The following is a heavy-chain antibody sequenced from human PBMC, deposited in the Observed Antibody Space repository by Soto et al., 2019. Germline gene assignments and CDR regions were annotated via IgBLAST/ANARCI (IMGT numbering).Heavy chain of an antibody. D-gene: IGHD3-22*01. J-gene: IGHJ5*01. CDR2: INHSGRV. V-gene: IGHV4-34*01. Sequence: SETLSLTCAVYGGSFSGHSWTWIRQSPGKGLEWIGDINHSGRVNYSPSLKSRVTISLDTSKNQFSLTLSAVTAADTAMYYCSTRAYDTNGYYRFDPWGQGTPVTVSS. CDR3: STRAYDTNGYYRFDP. CDR1: GGSFSGHS.